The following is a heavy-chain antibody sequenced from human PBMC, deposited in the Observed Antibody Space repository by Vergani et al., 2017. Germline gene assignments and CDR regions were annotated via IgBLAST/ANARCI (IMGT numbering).Heavy chain of an antibody. D-gene: IGHD3-9*01. CDR1: GDSISSAGHY. CDR2: IYISGAT. V-gene: IGHV4-61*02. J-gene: IGHJ4*02. Sequence: QVQLQESGPGLLKPSQTLSLTCTVSGDSISSAGHYWTWIRQAAGRGLEWIGHIYISGATNYNPSLKSRVTISVDSSKKQFYLEVTSVTAADTAIYFCARTESFILRYFHWALWGQGTLVTVSS. CDR3: ARTESFILRYFHWAL.